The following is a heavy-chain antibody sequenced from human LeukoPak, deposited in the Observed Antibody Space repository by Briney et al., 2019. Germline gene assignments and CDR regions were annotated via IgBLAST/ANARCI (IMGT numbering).Heavy chain of an antibody. CDR2: IKSKTDGGTT. CDR3: TTRTLSIAVAGMDYFDY. D-gene: IGHD6-19*01. V-gene: IGHV3-15*01. J-gene: IGHJ4*02. Sequence: GGSLRLSCAASGFTFSNAWMSWVRQAPGKGLEWVGRIKSKTDGGTTDYAAPVKGRFTISRDDSKNTLYLQMNSLKTEDTAVYYWTTRTLSIAVAGMDYFDYWGQETLVTVSS. CDR1: GFTFSNAW.